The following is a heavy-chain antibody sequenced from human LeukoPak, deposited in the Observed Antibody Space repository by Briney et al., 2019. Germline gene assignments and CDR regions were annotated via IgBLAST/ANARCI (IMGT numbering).Heavy chain of an antibody. CDR3: TRDPRDGYEPFDY. J-gene: IGHJ4*02. D-gene: IGHD5-24*01. V-gene: IGHV3-49*04. CDR1: GFTFGDYA. CDR2: IRSKAYGGTT. Sequence: GGSLRLSCTASGFTFGDYAMSWVRQAPGKGLEGVGFIRSKAYGGTTEYAASVNGRFTISRDDSKSIAYLQMNSLKTEDTTVYYCTRDPRDGYEPFDYWGQGTLVTVSS.